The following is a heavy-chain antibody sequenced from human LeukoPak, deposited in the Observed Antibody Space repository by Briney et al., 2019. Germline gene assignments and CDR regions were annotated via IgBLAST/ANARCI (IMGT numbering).Heavy chain of an antibody. CDR2: IYHSGST. V-gene: IGHV4-4*02. D-gene: IGHD6-19*01. CDR3: ARIAVAGTYFDY. Sequence: GSLRLSCAASGFIFTDYWMSWIRQPPGKGLEWIGEIYHSGSTNYNPSLKSRVTISVDKSKNQFSLKLSSVTAADTAVYYCARIAVAGTYFDYWGQGTLVTVSS. J-gene: IGHJ4*02. CDR1: GFIFTDYW.